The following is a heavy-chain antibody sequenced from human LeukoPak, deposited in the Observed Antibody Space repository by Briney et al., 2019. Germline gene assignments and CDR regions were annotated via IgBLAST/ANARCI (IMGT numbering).Heavy chain of an antibody. V-gene: IGHV3-48*01. CDR3: ARGYYASGSYLYYYYYMDV. CDR1: GFTFSSYS. J-gene: IGHJ6*03. CDR2: ISRSSTTI. D-gene: IGHD3-10*01. Sequence: GGTLRLSCAASGFTFSSYSMNWVRQAPGKGLEWVSHISRSSTTIYYADSVKGRFTISRDNAKNSLYLQMNSLRAEDTAVYYCARGYYASGSYLYYYYYMDVWGKGTTVTISS.